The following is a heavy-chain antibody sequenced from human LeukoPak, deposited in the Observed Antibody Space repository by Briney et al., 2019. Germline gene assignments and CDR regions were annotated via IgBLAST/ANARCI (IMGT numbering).Heavy chain of an antibody. D-gene: IGHD2-2*01. CDR1: GFTFSRHG. J-gene: IGHJ4*02. CDR2: ISNDGSRK. Sequence: GGSLRLSCATSGFTFSRHGMHWVRQAPGKGLEWVAIISNDGSRKYYAHSVEGRFTISRDNSKNTLYLQMDSLRAEDTAVYYCARIGRCSSTSCYPFDYWGQGTLVTVSS. V-gene: IGHV3-30*03. CDR3: ARIGRCSSTSCYPFDY.